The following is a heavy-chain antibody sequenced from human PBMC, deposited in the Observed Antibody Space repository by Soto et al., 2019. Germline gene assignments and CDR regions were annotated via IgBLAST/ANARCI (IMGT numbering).Heavy chain of an antibody. V-gene: IGHV4-31*03. Sequence: SETLSLTCTVSGGSISSGGYYWSWIRQHPGKGLEWIGYIYYSGSTYYNPSLTSRVTISVDTSKNQFSLKLSSVTAADTAAYYCARERGDRMDVWCQGTTVTVSS. J-gene: IGHJ6*02. CDR2: IYYSGST. D-gene: IGHD3-10*01. CDR3: ARERGDRMDV. CDR1: GGSISSGGYY.